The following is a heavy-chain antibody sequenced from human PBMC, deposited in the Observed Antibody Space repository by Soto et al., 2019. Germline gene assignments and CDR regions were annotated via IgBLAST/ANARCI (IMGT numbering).Heavy chain of an antibody. Sequence: PXESLKTYWRGSGCRLIYLCVGLVPQVPGEGLEWMGIVYAGDSDTKYRPPFQGQVTISVDKSISTAYLEWSSLKASDSAVYYCARPTYNWNDAEVDSWGQGTLVTVSS. CDR2: VYAGDSDT. CDR3: ARPTYNWNDAEVDS. J-gene: IGHJ4*02. CDR1: GCRLIYLC. D-gene: IGHD1-20*01. V-gene: IGHV5-51*01.